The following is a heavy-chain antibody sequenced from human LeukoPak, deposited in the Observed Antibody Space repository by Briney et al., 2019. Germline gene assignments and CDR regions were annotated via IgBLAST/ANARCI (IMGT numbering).Heavy chain of an antibody. CDR2: INHSGST. V-gene: IGHV4-34*01. CDR1: GGSFSGNY. CDR3: AREGVRRY. Sequence: SETLSLTCAVYGGSFSGNYWSWIRQPPGKGLEWIGEINHSGSTNYNPSLKSRVTISVDTSKNQFSLKLSSVTAADTAVYYCAREGVRRYWGQGTLVTVSS. J-gene: IGHJ4*02.